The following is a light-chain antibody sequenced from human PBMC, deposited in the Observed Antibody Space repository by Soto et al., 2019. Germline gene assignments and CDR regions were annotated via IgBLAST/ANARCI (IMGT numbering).Light chain of an antibody. V-gene: IGLV2-18*02. J-gene: IGLJ1*01. CDR3: CSLTNSHSYV. CDR1: STDFVSYNR. Sequence: QSVLTQPPSVSGSPGQSVTISCTGTSTDFVSYNRVSWYQQPPGKAPKLMIYHVTYRPSGVSNRYSGSKSGNSASLTISGLQADDEADYDCCSLTNSHSYVFGSGTKVTGL. CDR2: HVT.